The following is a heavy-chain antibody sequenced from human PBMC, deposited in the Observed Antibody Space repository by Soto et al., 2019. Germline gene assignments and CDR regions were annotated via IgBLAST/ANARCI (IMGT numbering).Heavy chain of an antibody. V-gene: IGHV3-23*01. D-gene: IGHD3-10*01. CDR3: ARSLRPLSWFDP. CDR1: GVTFSAYA. J-gene: IGHJ5*02. CDR2: ISGNGGSI. Sequence: GGSLRLSCAASGVTFSAYAMNWVRRAPGKGLEWVSGISGNGGSIYYADSVKGRVTISRDNIKNTIYLQMNSLRAEDTAMYYCARSLRPLSWFDPWGQGTLVTVSS.